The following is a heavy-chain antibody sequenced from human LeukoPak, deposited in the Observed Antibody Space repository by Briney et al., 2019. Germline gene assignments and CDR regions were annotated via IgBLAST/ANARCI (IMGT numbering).Heavy chain of an antibody. CDR2: IIPIFGTP. J-gene: IGHJ4*02. CDR3: ARGDTLYGSSAHAGY. Sequence: SVKVSCKASGGTFSSYAISWVRQAPGQGLEWMGGIIPIFGTPNYAHNFQGRVTITADTSTNTAYMELSSLRSGDTAVYYCARGDTLYGSSAHAGYWGQGTLVTVSS. D-gene: IGHD6-13*01. V-gene: IGHV1-69*06. CDR1: GGTFSSYA.